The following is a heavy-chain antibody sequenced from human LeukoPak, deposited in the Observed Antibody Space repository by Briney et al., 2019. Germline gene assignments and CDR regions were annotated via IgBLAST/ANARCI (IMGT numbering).Heavy chain of an antibody. CDR1: GGSISSSSYY. D-gene: IGHD3-16*02. Sequence: PSETLSLTCTVSGGSISSSSYYWGWIRQPPGKGLEWIGSIYHSVSTYYNPSLKSRVTIAVDTSKNQSSLKLSSVSAADTAVYYCASQDWGLSATFGLRYWGQGTLVTVSS. V-gene: IGHV4-39*01. CDR3: ASQDWGLSATFGLRY. J-gene: IGHJ4*02. CDR2: IYHSVST.